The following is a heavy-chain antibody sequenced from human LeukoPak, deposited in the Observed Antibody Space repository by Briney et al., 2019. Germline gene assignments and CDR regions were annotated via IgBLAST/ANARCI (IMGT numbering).Heavy chain of an antibody. CDR1: GFTFNTYA. V-gene: IGHV3-23*01. Sequence: PGGSLRLSCVASGFTFNTYAMSWVRQAPGKGLEWVSAISGSGGGTYYPDSVKGRFTISRDNSKHTLYLQMNSLRAEDTAVYYCAKERGRAVAGSPTDYWGQGTLSPSPQ. D-gene: IGHD6-19*01. CDR2: ISGSGGGT. CDR3: AKERGRAVAGSPTDY. J-gene: IGHJ4*02.